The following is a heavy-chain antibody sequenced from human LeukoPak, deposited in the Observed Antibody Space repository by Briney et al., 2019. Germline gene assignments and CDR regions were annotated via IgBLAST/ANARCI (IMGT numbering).Heavy chain of an antibody. CDR3: AKDTRYGSETFGAFDI. D-gene: IGHD3-10*01. V-gene: IGHV3-23*01. Sequence: GGSLRLSCAASGFTFSNYAMSWVRQAPGKGLEWVSGTSGGGGDTSYADSVKGQFTISRDNSKNTLYLHMNSLRAEDTAVYYCAKDTRYGSETFGAFDIWGQGTMITVSS. CDR1: GFTFSNYA. CDR2: TSGGGGDT. J-gene: IGHJ3*02.